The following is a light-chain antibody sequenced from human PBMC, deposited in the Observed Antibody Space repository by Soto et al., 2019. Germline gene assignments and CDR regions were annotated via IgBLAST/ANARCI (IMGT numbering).Light chain of an antibody. CDR2: HAS. Sequence: EIVLTQSPATLSLSPGERATLSCRASQSVSSYLAWYQQKPGQAPRLLIYHASNTATGIPARFCGSASGTDFTLTISSLEPEDFAVYYCQQRSNWPGTFGQGTKVEIK. CDR3: QQRSNWPGT. J-gene: IGKJ1*01. CDR1: QSVSSY. V-gene: IGKV3-11*01.